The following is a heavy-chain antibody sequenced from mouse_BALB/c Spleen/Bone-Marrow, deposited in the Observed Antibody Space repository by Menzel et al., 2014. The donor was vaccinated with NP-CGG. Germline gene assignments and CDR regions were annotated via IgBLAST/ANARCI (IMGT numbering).Heavy chain of an antibody. J-gene: IGHJ4*01. V-gene: IGHV2-6-7*01. CDR1: GFSLTGYG. Sequence: QVQLKESGPGLVAPSQSLSITCTVSGFSLTGYGVSWVRQPPGKGLEWLGMIWGDGSTDYNSALKSRLNNSKDNSKSQVFLKMNSLQTDDTARYYCARDSFLITRALDFWGQGTSVTVSS. CDR3: ARDSFLITRALDF. CDR2: IWGDGST. D-gene: IGHD2-4*01.